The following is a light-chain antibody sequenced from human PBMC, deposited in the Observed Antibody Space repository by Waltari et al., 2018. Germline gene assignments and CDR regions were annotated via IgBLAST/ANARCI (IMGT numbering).Light chain of an antibody. Sequence: DIQMTQSPSSLSASIGDRVTITCQASQDIINYLNWYQQTPGKAPKLLIYDASNLATGVPSSFSGGGSGTDFSLTITSLHPEDIATYFCQQYENLPYTFGQGTKLEIK. CDR2: DAS. CDR3: QQYENLPYT. V-gene: IGKV1-33*01. J-gene: IGKJ2*01. CDR1: QDIINY.